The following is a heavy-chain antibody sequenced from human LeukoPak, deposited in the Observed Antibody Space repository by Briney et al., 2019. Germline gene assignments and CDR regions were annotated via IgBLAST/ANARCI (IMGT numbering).Heavy chain of an antibody. CDR2: VRFVGGEK. J-gene: IGHJ4*02. CDR1: GFIFSSFG. Sequence: GGSLSLSCAASGFIFSSFGIHWVRQTPGKGLEWVAFVRFVGGEKYYADSVKGRFTVSKDNSKNTLYLQINSLRPEDTAVYYCAKGGARDVWYFAYWGLGGLVTVSS. V-gene: IGHV3-30*02. CDR3: AKGGARDVWYFAY. D-gene: IGHD2-8*01.